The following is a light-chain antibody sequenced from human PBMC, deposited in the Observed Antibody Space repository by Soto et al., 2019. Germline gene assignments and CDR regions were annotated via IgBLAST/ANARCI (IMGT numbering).Light chain of an antibody. CDR2: GAS. J-gene: IGKJ4*01. CDR3: QQFSGSVT. Sequence: EIVLTQSPGTLSLSPGERATLSCRASQSVTSTYLAWYQQKPGQAPRFLIYGASKRQSGVPARFSGGGSGTDFSLTISSLEPEDFAVYYCQQFSGSVTFGGGTRVDI. CDR1: QSVTSTY. V-gene: IGKV3-20*01.